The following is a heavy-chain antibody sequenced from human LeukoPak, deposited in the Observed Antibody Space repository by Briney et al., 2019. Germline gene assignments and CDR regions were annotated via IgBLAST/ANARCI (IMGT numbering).Heavy chain of an antibody. D-gene: IGHD3-22*01. V-gene: IGHV3-7*05. CDR3: ARDNYYEYSGPLDY. Sequence: GGSLRLSCAASGFTFSRYWMSWVRQAPGKGLEWVANIKEDGSEKYYVDSVKGRFTISRDNPKNSLYLQMNSLRAEDTAVYYCARDNYYEYSGPLDYWGQGTLVTVSS. J-gene: IGHJ4*02. CDR2: IKEDGSEK. CDR1: GFTFSRYW.